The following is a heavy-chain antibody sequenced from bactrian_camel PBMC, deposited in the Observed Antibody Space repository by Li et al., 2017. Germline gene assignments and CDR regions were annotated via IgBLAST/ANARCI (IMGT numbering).Heavy chain of an antibody. CDR2: INGRGSA. D-gene: IGHD5*01. V-gene: IGHV3S31*01. J-gene: IGHJ4*01. Sequence: VQLVESGGGLVQPGGSLRLSCAASGFAFSTYAMTWVRQARGKGLEYVSKINGRGSAYYNDFAKGRFTISRDNAKNTLYLQLNSLKTEDTAMYYCAKGGDELRDWGQGTQVTVS. CDR1: GFAFSTYA. CDR3: AKGGDELRD.